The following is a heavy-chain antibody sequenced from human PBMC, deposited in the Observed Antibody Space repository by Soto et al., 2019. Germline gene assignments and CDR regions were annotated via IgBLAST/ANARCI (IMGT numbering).Heavy chain of an antibody. Sequence: SETLSLTCAVYGGSFSGYYWSWFRQPPGKGLEWIGEINHSGSTNYNPSLKSRVTISVDTSKNQFSLKLTSVTSAATAAYYCGRANWYLEYGGRGIRVTVSS. J-gene: IGHJ4*02. CDR3: GRANWYLEY. CDR2: INHSGST. D-gene: IGHD7-27*01. CDR1: GGSFSGYY. V-gene: IGHV4-34*01.